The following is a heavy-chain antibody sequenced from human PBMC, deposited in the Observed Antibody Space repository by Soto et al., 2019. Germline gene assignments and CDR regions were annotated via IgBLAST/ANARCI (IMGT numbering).Heavy chain of an antibody. D-gene: IGHD3-16*01. Sequence: NPSETLSLTCAVYGGSFSDYYWSWIRQPPGKGLEWIGEINHSGSSRSTNYNPSLNSRVIMSVDTLKNQFSLNLNSVTAADTAVYFCARGGGRTGYYMDVWDKGTTVTVS. V-gene: IGHV4-34*01. J-gene: IGHJ6*03. CDR3: ARGGGRTGYYMDV. CDR2: INHSGSSRST. CDR1: GGSFSDYY.